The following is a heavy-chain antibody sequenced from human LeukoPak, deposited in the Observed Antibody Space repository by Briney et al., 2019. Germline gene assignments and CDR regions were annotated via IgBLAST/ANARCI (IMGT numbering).Heavy chain of an antibody. CDR3: ARVGAGFRVASFDY. Sequence: SETLSLTCAVSGGSISSSNWWSWVRQPPGKRLEWIGEIYHSGSTSYNPSLKSRVSISVDKSKNQFSLELRSVTAADTAVYYCARVGAGFRVASFDYWGQGTLVTVSS. J-gene: IGHJ4*02. CDR2: IYHSGST. V-gene: IGHV4-4*02. D-gene: IGHD5-12*01. CDR1: GGSISSSNW.